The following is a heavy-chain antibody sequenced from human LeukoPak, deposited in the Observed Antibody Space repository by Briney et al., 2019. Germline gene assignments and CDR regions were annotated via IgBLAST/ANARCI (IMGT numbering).Heavy chain of an antibody. CDR2: IAYDGSNK. CDR3: ATVLPLVRGPIDY. D-gene: IGHD3-10*01. CDR1: GFTFSSYA. Sequence: GGSLRRSCAASGFTFSSYAMHWVRQAPGKGLEWVAVIAYDGSNKYYADSVKGRFTIARDNSKNTLDLQMNSLRAEDTAVYYFATVLPLVRGPIDYWGQGHLATVAS. J-gene: IGHJ4*02. V-gene: IGHV3-30-3*01.